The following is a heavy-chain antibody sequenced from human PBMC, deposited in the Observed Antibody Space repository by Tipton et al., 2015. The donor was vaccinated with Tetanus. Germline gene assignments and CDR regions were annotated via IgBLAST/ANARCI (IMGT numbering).Heavy chain of an antibody. CDR2: IFHSGST. CDR3: AGVTAQRTELYFDH. J-gene: IGHJ4*02. D-gene: IGHD6-13*01. CDR1: GGSISSDAHY. V-gene: IGHV4-61*08. Sequence: TLSLTCTVSGGSISSDAHYWSWIRQAPGKGLEWIAYIFHSGSTNYSPSLKSRVTISMDRSKNQISLQLTSVTAADTAVYFCAGVTAQRTELYFDHWGQGTLVTVSS.